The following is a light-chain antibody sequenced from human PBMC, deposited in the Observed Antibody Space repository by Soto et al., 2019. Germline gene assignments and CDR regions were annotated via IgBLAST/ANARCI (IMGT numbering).Light chain of an antibody. V-gene: IGKV3-20*01. J-gene: IGKJ1*01. Sequence: IVLTQSPDTLSLSPGEGATLSCRASQSVSSNYLAWYQQKPGQAPRLLIYGASSRATGIPDRFSGSGSGTDFTLTISRLEPEDFAVYYCQQYGSSPQWTFGQGTKVDIK. CDR3: QQYGSSPQWT. CDR2: GAS. CDR1: QSVSSNY.